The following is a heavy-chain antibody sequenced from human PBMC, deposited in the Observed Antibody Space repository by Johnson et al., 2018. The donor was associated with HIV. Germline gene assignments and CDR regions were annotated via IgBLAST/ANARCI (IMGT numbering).Heavy chain of an antibody. CDR1: GFTFSSYA. CDR2: ISYDGSNK. Sequence: VQLVESGGGVVQPGRSLRLSCAASGFTFSSYAMHCVRQAPGTGLEWVAVISYDGSNKYYADSVKGRFTISRDNSKNTLYLQMNSLRAEDTAVYYCARGYGGNYDAFDIWGQGTMVTVSS. J-gene: IGHJ3*02. V-gene: IGHV3-30*04. D-gene: IGHD4-23*01. CDR3: ARGYGGNYDAFDI.